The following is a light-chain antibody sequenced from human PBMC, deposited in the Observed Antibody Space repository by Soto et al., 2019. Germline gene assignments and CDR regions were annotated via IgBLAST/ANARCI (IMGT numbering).Light chain of an antibody. V-gene: IGLV2-14*01. CDR2: DVS. Sequence: QSALTQPASVSGSPGQSITISCTGTSSDVGGYNYVSWYQQHPGKAPKLMIYDVSNRPSGVSNRFSGSKSGNTASLTISGLQAEDEADYYCSSYTSSSTYYVFGPGTPLTVL. CDR1: SSDVGGYNY. CDR3: SSYTSSSTYYV. J-gene: IGLJ7*01.